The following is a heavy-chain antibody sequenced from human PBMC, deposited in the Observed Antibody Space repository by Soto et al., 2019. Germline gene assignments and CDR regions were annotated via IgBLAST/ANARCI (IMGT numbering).Heavy chain of an antibody. CDR3: ARGYGSSSFDP. J-gene: IGHJ5*02. CDR2: INGGNGYT. D-gene: IGHD6-13*01. Sequence: ASVKVSCKASGYSFTNYNIYRLRQAPGQRLEWMGWINGGNGYTKYSQIFQGRVTFTRDTSATTVYMELSSLRSEDTAVYYCARGYGSSSFDPWGQGALVTVPS. V-gene: IGHV1-3*01. CDR1: GYSFTNYN.